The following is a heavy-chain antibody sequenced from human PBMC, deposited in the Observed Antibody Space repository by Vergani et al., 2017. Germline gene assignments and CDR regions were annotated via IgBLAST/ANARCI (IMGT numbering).Heavy chain of an antibody. D-gene: IGHD4-11*01. CDR2: IKSDGRT. CDR3: TRSECSVTTSSGNYFDL. J-gene: IGHJ4*01. Sequence: EVQLVESGGGLAQPGGSLRVSCSASGFRVTTYYMSWDRQAPGKGLEWVSVIKSDGRTSYAESVRGRFTISRDTSRNAVYLQMNILRVEDTGVYYCTRSECSVTTSSGNYFDLWGHGILVTVSS. CDR1: GFRVTTYY. V-gene: IGHV3-66*02.